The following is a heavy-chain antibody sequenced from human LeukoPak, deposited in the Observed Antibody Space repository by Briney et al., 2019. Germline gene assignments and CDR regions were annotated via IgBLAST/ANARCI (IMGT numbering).Heavy chain of an antibody. Sequence: PGGSLRLSCAASGFTFSSYAMSWVRQAPGKGLEWVSAISSGGGSTYYADSVKGRFTISRDNAKNSLYLQMNSLRAEDTALYYCARDGDAFDIWGQGTMVTVSS. V-gene: IGHV3-23*01. CDR2: ISSGGGST. CDR3: ARDGDAFDI. J-gene: IGHJ3*02. CDR1: GFTFSSYA.